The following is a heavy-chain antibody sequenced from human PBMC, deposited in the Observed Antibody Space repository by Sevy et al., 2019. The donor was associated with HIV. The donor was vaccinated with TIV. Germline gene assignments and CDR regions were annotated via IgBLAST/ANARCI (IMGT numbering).Heavy chain of an antibody. D-gene: IGHD4-17*01. CDR3: ARDQGYGDYLFDY. J-gene: IGHJ4*02. CDR1: GFTFSSYW. CDR2: IKQDGSEK. Sequence: GGSLRLSCVASGFTFSSYWMSWVRQAPGKGLEWVANIKQDGSEKYYVDSVKGRFTISRDNAKNSLYLQMNSLRAEDTAVYYCARDQGYGDYLFDYWGQGTLVTVSS. V-gene: IGHV3-7*01.